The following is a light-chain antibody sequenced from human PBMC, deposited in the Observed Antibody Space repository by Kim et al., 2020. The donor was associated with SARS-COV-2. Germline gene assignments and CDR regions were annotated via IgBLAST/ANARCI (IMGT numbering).Light chain of an antibody. CDR2: AAS. Sequence: DIQMTQSPSSLSASVGDRVTITCRTSQNINSHLNWYHQKPGRAPKLLIYAASTLQGGVPSRFSGSGSGTDFTLTISSLQPDDFATYFCQQTYSSPFTFGPGTKVDIK. CDR1: QNINSH. CDR3: QQTYSSPFT. V-gene: IGKV1-39*01. J-gene: IGKJ3*01.